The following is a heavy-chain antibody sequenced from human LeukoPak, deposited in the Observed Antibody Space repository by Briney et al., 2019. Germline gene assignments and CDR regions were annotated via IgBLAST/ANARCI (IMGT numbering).Heavy chain of an antibody. CDR3: ARDGGRNFDY. CDR1: GFTFSSYW. J-gene: IGHJ4*02. Sequence: GGPLRLSCAASGFTFSSYWMSWVRQAPGKGLEWVANIQHDGSEKYYVDSVKGRFTISRDNAKNSLYLQMNSLRAEDTAVYYCARDGGRNFDYWGQGTLVTVSS. CDR2: IQHDGSEK. V-gene: IGHV3-7*01.